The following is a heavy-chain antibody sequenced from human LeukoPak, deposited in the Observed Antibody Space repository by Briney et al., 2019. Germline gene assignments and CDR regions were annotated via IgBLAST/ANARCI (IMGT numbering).Heavy chain of an antibody. Sequence: GASVKVSCKASGYTFTGYYMHWVRQAPGQGLEWMGWINPNSGGTNYAQKFQGRVTMTRDTSISTAYMELSRLRSDDTAVYYCARKCVVVVPGREVYNWFDPWGQGTLVTVSS. CDR2: INPNSGGT. CDR1: GYTFTGYY. V-gene: IGHV1-2*02. CDR3: ARKCVVVVPGREVYNWFDP. J-gene: IGHJ5*02. D-gene: IGHD2-2*01.